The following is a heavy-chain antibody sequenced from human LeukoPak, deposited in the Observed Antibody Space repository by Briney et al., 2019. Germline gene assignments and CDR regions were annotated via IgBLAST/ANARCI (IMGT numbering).Heavy chain of an antibody. D-gene: IGHD3-10*01. Sequence: SQTLSLTCTVSGGSISSGDYYWSWIRQPPGKGLEWIGYIYYSGSTYYNPSLKSRLTISVDTSKNQLSLKLSSVTAADTAVYYCARADYYGSGRRGMDVWGQGTTVTVSS. CDR3: ARADYYGSGRRGMDV. CDR2: IYYSGST. J-gene: IGHJ6*02. V-gene: IGHV4-30-4*01. CDR1: GGSISSGDYY.